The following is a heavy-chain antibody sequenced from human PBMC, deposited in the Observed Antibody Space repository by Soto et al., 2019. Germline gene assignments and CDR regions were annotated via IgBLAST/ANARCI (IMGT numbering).Heavy chain of an antibody. CDR1: GGSISSSNW. CDR2: IYHSGST. V-gene: IGHV4-4*02. J-gene: IGHJ4*02. Sequence: QVQLQESGPGLVKPSGTLSLTCAVSGGSISSSNWWSWVRQPPGKGLEWIGEIYHSGSTNYNPSLKSRVTTSVDKSKNQFYLKLSSVTAADTAVYYCAREWGEGYSGSRGFDYWGQGTLVTVSS. CDR3: AREWGEGYSGSRGFDY. D-gene: IGHD5-12*01.